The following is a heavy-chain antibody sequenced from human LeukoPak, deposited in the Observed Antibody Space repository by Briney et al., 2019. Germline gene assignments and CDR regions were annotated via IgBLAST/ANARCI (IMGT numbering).Heavy chain of an antibody. Sequence: SVKVSCKASGGTFSSYAISWVRQAPGQGLEWMGGIIPIFGTANYAQKLQGRVTMTTDTSTSTAYMELRSLRSDDTAVYYCARDDVAAAGMDDYWGQGTLVTVSS. D-gene: IGHD6-13*01. CDR2: IIPIFGTA. CDR3: ARDDVAAAGMDDY. V-gene: IGHV1-69*05. CDR1: GGTFSSYA. J-gene: IGHJ4*02.